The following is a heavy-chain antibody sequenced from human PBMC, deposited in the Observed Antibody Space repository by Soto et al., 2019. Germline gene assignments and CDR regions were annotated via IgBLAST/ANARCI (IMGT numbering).Heavy chain of an antibody. J-gene: IGHJ4*02. CDR3: AKDFTPDSRWDIDY. V-gene: IGHV3-23*01. CDR1: GFTFSIYA. Sequence: EVQLLESGGGLVQPGGSLRLSCAASGFTFSIYAMNWVRQAPGKGLEWVAGIIGAGVPYYADSVKGRFTISRDNSKNTLYLQMNSLRDEDTALYFCAKDFTPDSRWDIDYWGQGTLVTVSS. CDR2: IIGAGVP. D-gene: IGHD1-26*01.